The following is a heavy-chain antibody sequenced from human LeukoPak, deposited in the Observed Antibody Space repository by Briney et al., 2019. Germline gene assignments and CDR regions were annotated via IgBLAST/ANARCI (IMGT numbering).Heavy chain of an antibody. CDR2: ISFDGSNE. J-gene: IGHJ4*02. V-gene: IGHV3-30*04. CDR3: ARPSLNTGSYFDY. CDR1: GFTFSSYA. Sequence: GGSLRLSYAASGFTFSSYAMHWVRQAPGKGLEWVAVISFDGSNEYYADSVKGRFTISRDNAKNSLYLQMNSLRAEDTAVYYCARPSLNTGSYFDYWGQGILVSVSS. D-gene: IGHD1-26*01.